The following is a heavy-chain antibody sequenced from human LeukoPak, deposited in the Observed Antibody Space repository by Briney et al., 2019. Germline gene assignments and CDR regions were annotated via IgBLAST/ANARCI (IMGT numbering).Heavy chain of an antibody. CDR3: AKVRQFTAATGTGLDY. D-gene: IGHD6-13*01. Sequence: GRSLRLSCAAAGFTFSNYGMHWVRQNPGKGLDWEAVIWHDGSIKYYADSVRGRFTISRDNSMNTVYLQMNSLRAEDTAVYYCAKVRQFTAATGTGLDYWGQGTLVTVSS. J-gene: IGHJ4*02. V-gene: IGHV3-33*03. CDR2: IWHDGSIK. CDR1: GFTFSNYG.